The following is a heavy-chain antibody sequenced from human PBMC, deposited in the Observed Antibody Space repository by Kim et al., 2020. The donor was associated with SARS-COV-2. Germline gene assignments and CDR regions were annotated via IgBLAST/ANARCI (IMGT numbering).Heavy chain of an antibody. V-gene: IGHV1-2*02. D-gene: IGHD3-22*01. Sequence: YAQKFRGRVTMARDPSISTVYMEVSRLTSDDTAVYYCARAPGAREVGIDYWGQGTLVTVSS. J-gene: IGHJ4*02. CDR3: ARAPGAREVGIDY.